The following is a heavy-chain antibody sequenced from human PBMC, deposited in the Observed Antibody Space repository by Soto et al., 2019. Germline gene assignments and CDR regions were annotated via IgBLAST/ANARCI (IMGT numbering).Heavy chain of an antibody. Sequence: QVQLVQSGAEVKKPGASVKVSCKASGYTFSSYAISWVRQAHGQWLEWMGWISTTNVHTNYAQKFQGRVTMTTDTSTSTAYMELSSLRSDDTAVYYCARCTASCYNGFDYWGQGTLVTVSS. CDR3: ARCTASCYNGFDY. CDR2: ISTTNVHT. D-gene: IGHD2-2*02. CDR1: GYTFSSYA. J-gene: IGHJ4*02. V-gene: IGHV1-18*04.